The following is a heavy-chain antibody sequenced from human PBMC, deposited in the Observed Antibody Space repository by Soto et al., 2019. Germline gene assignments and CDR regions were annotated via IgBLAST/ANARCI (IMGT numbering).Heavy chain of an antibody. CDR3: AKGVSQYTPLALFDY. J-gene: IGHJ4*02. Sequence: PGGSLRLSCAASGFTFSIYAMSWVRQAPGKGLEWVSTISGSDGRTYSTDSVKGRFTISRDNSRNTAYLQMNSLRVEDTAVYYCAKGVSQYTPLALFDYWGRGTLVTVSS. CDR1: GFTFSIYA. D-gene: IGHD5-18*01. V-gene: IGHV3-23*01. CDR2: ISGSDGRT.